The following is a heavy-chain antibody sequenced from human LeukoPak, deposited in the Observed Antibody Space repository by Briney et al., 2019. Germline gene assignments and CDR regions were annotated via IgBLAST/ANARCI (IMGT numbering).Heavy chain of an antibody. CDR1: GFTFSSYA. D-gene: IGHD3-10*01. J-gene: IGHJ6*02. CDR3: ARGGSGSSSSGMDV. CDR2: ISYDGSNK. Sequence: GGSLRLSCAASGFTFSSYAMHWVRQAPGKGLEWVAVISYDGSNKYYADSVKGRFTISRDNSKNTLYLQMNSLRAEDTAVYYCARGGSGSSSSGMDVWGQGTTVTVSS. V-gene: IGHV3-30*04.